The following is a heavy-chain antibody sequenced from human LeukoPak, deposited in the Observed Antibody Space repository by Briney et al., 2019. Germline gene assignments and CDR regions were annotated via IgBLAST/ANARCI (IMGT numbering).Heavy chain of an antibody. D-gene: IGHD3-10*01. CDR3: ARQLWSYSPFDY. V-gene: IGHV4-59*08. CDR2: IYNNGGA. CDR1: GASISSSF. J-gene: IGHJ4*02. Sequence: SETLSLTCNVSGASISSSFWNWIRQPPGKGLEWIGYIYNNGGADYNPSLKSRVTISLDTPKNQVSLRLTSVTAADTAVYYCARQLWSYSPFDYWGLGARIIVSS.